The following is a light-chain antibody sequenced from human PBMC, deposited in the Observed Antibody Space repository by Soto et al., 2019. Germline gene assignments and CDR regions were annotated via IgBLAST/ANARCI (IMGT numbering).Light chain of an antibody. CDR2: AAS. CDR3: QQSYSTPT. J-gene: IGKJ4*01. V-gene: IGKV1-39*01. CDR1: QSITTY. Sequence: DIQMTQSPSSLSASVGDRVTITCRASQSITTYLHWYQQKPGKAPNLLIYAASSLQSGVPSRFSGSGSGTDFTLTISSLQPEDFATYYCQQSYSTPTFGGGTKVDIK.